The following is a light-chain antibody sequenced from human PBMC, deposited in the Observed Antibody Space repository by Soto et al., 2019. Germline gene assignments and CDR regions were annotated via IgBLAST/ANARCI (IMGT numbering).Light chain of an antibody. V-gene: IGLV2-8*01. CDR1: SSDVGGYNY. CDR2: EVS. Sequence: QSVLTQPASASGSPGQSVTISCTGTSSDVGGYNYDSWYQLHPGKAPKLMIYEVSKRPSGVPDRFLGSKSGNTASLTVSGLQAEDEADYYCSSYAGINNLVFGGGTKLTVL. CDR3: SSYAGINNLV. J-gene: IGLJ2*01.